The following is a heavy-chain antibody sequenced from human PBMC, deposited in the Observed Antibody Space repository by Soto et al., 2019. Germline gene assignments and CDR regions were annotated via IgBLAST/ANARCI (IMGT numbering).Heavy chain of an antibody. CDR2: IYYSGSI. CDR3: AREDDGGDRDYYGLDV. J-gene: IGHJ6*02. D-gene: IGHD2-21*02. CDR1: GGSISSYY. Sequence: PSETLSLTCTVSGGSISSYYWTWIRQPPGKGLEWIGYIYYSGSIKSNPSLQSRVSMSVDTSKTLFSLRLTSVTAADTAVYFCAREDDGGDRDYYGLDVWGQGTTVTVSS. V-gene: IGHV4-59*12.